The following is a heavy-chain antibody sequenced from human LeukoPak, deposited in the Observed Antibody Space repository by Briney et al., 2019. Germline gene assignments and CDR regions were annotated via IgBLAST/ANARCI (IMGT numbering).Heavy chain of an antibody. CDR3: ARVYNRREDYPRMDV. V-gene: IGHV4-30-4*02. Sequence: PSETLSLTCTVSGGSISSGDYYWSWIRQPPGKGLEWIGYIYYSGSTYYNPSLKSRVTISVDTSKNQFSLKLSSVTAADTAVYYCARVYNRREDYPRMDVWGKGTTVTVSS. D-gene: IGHD1-14*01. J-gene: IGHJ6*04. CDR2: IYYSGST. CDR1: GGSISSGDYY.